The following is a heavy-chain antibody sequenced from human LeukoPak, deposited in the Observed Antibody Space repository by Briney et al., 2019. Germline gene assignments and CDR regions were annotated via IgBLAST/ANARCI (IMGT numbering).Heavy chain of an antibody. Sequence: GTSVKVSCKASGFPFTSSAMQWGRQARGQRLEWIGWIVVGSGNTNYAQNFQERVTITRDMSASTAYMELSSLRSEDTAVYYCAANTPRVVREDAFDIWGQGTMVTVSS. V-gene: IGHV1-58*02. J-gene: IGHJ3*02. D-gene: IGHD2-21*01. CDR3: AANTPRVVREDAFDI. CDR2: IVVGSGNT. CDR1: GFPFTSSA.